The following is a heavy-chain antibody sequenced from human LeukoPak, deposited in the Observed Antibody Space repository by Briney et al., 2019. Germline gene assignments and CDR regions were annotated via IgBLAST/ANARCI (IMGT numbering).Heavy chain of an antibody. CDR1: GYTFTGYY. V-gene: IGHV1-2*02. CDR2: INPNSGGT. D-gene: IGHD5-24*01. J-gene: IGHJ4*02. CDR3: AREGRDGYNPLDY. Sequence: ASVKVSCKASGYTFTGYYMHWVRQAPGQGLEWMGWINPNSGGTNYAQKFQGRVTMTRDTSISTAYMELNRLRSDDTAVYYCAREGRDGYNPLDYWGQGTLVTVSS.